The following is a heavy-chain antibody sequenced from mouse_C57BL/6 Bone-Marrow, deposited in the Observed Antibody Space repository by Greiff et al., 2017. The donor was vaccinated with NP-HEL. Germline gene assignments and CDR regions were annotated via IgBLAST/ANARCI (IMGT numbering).Heavy chain of an antibody. CDR3: VRDFITLDY. J-gene: IGHJ2*01. Sequence: VKDRFTISRDDSESMLYLQMNNLKTEDTAMYYCVRDFITLDYWGQGTTLTVSS. V-gene: IGHV10-1*01. D-gene: IGHD1-1*01.